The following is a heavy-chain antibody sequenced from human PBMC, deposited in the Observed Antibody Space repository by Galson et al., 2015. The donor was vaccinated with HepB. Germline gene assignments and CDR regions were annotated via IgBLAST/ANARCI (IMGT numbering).Heavy chain of an antibody. V-gene: IGHV1-69*13. CDR1: GGTFSSYG. J-gene: IGHJ6*02. CDR3: ARAEGYCSGGRCYYYAMDV. D-gene: IGHD2-15*01. Sequence: SVKVSCKASGGTFSSYGISWVRQAPGQGLEWMGGIIPIFGTGNYAQKFQGRVTITADESTSTAYMGLSSLRSEDTAIYFCARAEGYCSGGRCYYYAMDVWGQGTTVTVSS. CDR2: IIPIFGTG.